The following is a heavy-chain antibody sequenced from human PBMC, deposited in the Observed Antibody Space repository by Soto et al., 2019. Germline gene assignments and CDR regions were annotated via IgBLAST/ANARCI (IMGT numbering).Heavy chain of an antibody. V-gene: IGHV3-21*01. CDR3: ARDWHRGYSYGAPLYYYGMDV. D-gene: IGHD5-18*01. CDR2: ISSSSSYI. Sequence: GASLRLSFAASGFTFSSYSMNWVRQAPGKGLEWVSSISSSSSYIYYADSVKGRFTISRDNAKNSLYLQMNSLRAEDTAVYYCARDWHRGYSYGAPLYYYGMDVWGQGTTVTVSS. CDR1: GFTFSSYS. J-gene: IGHJ6*02.